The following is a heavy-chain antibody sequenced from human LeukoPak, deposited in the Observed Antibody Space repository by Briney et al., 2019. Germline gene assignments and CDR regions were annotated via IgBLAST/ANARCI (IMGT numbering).Heavy chain of an antibody. V-gene: IGHV3-74*01. CDR1: GFTFSSYW. CDR2: INSDGSST. CDR3: ALCSLRYSSGWYVFDY. J-gene: IGHJ4*02. Sequence: GGSLRLSCAAFGFTFSSYWMHWVRQAPGKGLVWVSRINSDGSSTSYADSVKGRFTISRDNAKNTLYLQMNSLRADDTAVYYCALCSLRYSSGWYVFDYWGQGTLVTVSS. D-gene: IGHD6-19*01.